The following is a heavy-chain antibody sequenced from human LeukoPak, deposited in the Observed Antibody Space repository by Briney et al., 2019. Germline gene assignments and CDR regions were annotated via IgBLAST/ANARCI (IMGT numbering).Heavy chain of an antibody. D-gene: IGHD3-22*01. V-gene: IGHV5-51*01. Sequence: GESLKISCKGSGCSFTSYWIGWVRQMPGKGLEWMGIIYPGDSDTRYSPSFQGQVTISADKSISTAYLQWSSLKASDTAMYYCATAANYYDSSGYYLYYFDYWGQGTLVTVSS. J-gene: IGHJ4*02. CDR1: GCSFTSYW. CDR3: ATAANYYDSSGYYLYYFDY. CDR2: IYPGDSDT.